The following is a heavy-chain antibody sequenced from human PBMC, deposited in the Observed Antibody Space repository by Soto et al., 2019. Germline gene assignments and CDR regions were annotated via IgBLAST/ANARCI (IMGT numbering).Heavy chain of an antibody. J-gene: IGHJ4*02. D-gene: IGHD6-13*01. CDR1: GYTFTGYY. V-gene: IGHV1-18*04. CDR2: ISAYNGNT. Sequence: GASVKVSCKASGYTFTGYYMHWVRQAPGQGLEWMGWISAYNGNTNYAQKLQGRVTMTTDTSTSTAYMELRSLRSDDTAVYYCARDTAAAGIFDYWGQGTLVTVSS. CDR3: ARDTAAAGIFDY.